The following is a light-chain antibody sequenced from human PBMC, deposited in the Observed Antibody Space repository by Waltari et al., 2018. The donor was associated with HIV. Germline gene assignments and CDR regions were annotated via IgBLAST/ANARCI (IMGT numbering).Light chain of an antibody. CDR2: EVS. CDR1: SSDVGSYNL. J-gene: IGLJ1*01. Sequence: LTQPASVSGSPGQSITISCTGTSSDVGSYNLVSWYQQHPGKAPKLMIYEVSKRPSGVSNRFSGSKSGNTASLTISGLQAEDEADYYCCSYAGSSTYVFGTGTKVTVL. CDR3: CSYAGSSTYV. V-gene: IGLV2-23*02.